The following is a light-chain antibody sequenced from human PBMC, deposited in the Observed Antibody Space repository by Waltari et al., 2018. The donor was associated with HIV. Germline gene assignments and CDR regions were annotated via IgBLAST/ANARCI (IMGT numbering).Light chain of an antibody. CDR3: QVWDSSTGV. CDR1: NIASKN. V-gene: IGLV3-9*01. J-gene: IGLJ3*02. Sequence: SYELTQPLSVSVALGQTARITCGGNNIASKNVHWYQQKPGPAPGLVIYRDNIRPSGIPERFSGSNSGNTAILSISRAQAEDEGDYYCQVWDSSTGVFGGGTNLTVL. CDR2: RDN.